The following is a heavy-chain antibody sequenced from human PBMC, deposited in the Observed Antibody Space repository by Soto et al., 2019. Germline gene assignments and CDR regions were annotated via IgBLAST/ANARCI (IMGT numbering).Heavy chain of an antibody. Sequence: PSETLSLTCTVSGGSISSGDYYWSWIRQPPGKGLEWIGYIYYSGSTYYNPSLKSRVTISVDTSKNQFSLKLSSVTAADTAVYYCARAGSSGYYLSWFDPWGQGTLVTRLL. CDR1: GGSISSGDYY. D-gene: IGHD3-22*01. J-gene: IGHJ5*02. V-gene: IGHV4-30-4*01. CDR3: ARAGSSGYYLSWFDP. CDR2: IYYSGST.